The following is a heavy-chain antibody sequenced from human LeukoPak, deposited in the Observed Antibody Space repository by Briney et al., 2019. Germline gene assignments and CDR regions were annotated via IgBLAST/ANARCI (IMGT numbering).Heavy chain of an antibody. CDR2: IYYSGST. Sequence: SETLSLTCIVSGGSISSGAYYWAWIRQPPGKGLEWIGSIYYSGSTYYNPSLKSRVTISVDTSKNQFSLKLSSVTAADTAVYYCARDSAGYTLNYWGQGTLVTVSS. D-gene: IGHD5-24*01. V-gene: IGHV4-39*07. CDR3: ARDSAGYTLNY. CDR1: GGSISSGAYY. J-gene: IGHJ4*02.